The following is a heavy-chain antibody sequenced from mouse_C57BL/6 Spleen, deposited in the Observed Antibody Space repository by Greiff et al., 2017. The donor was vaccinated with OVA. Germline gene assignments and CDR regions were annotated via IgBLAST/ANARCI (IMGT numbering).Heavy chain of an antibody. V-gene: IGHV5-4*01. Sequence: EVQGVESGGGLVKPGGSLKLSCAASGFTFSSYAMSWVRQTPEKRLEWVATISDGGSYTYYPDNVQGRFTISRDNAKNNLYLQMSHLKSEDTAMYSCARDGGERNFDYWGQGTTLTVSS. CDR2: ISDGGSYT. CDR1: GFTFSSYA. J-gene: IGHJ2*01. CDR3: ARDGGERNFDY.